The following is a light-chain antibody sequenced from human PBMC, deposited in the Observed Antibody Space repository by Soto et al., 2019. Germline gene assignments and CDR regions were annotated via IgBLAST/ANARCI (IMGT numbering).Light chain of an antibody. Sequence: QSVLTQPPSVSGAPGQRVTLSCTGNSSNLGAGYDVHWYKQVPGAAPKLVIFGNRNRPSGVPERFAGSKSGTSASLAITGPPAEEDAYYYCQAYDYSLTASVFGGGTKLTVL. J-gene: IGLJ3*02. CDR1: SSNLGAGYD. CDR2: GNR. CDR3: QAYDYSLTASV. V-gene: IGLV1-40*01.